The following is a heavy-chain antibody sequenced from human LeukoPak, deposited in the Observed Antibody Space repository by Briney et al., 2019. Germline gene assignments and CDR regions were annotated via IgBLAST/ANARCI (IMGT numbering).Heavy chain of an antibody. J-gene: IGHJ5*02. Sequence: SETLSLTCTVSGGSISSYYWSWIRQPPGKGLEWIGYIYYSGSTSYNPSLKSRVTISVDTSKNQFSLKLSSVTAADTAVYYCARGSIGTMVRGVVTTWGQGTLVTVSS. CDR3: ARGSIGTMVRGVVTT. D-gene: IGHD3-10*01. V-gene: IGHV4-59*01. CDR1: GGSISSYY. CDR2: IYYSGST.